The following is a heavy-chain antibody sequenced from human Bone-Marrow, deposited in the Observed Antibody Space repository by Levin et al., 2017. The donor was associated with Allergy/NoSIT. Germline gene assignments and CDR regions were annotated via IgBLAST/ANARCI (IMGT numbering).Heavy chain of an antibody. CDR1: GFLLSDTY. Sequence: SCAASGFLLSDTYMAWIRLAPGKGLEWVGRITTTGTTDYAPALEGRITISRDDARNIVSLQMNSLQTDDTAIYYCAKANCGIDCPGLNWFDPWGQGTRVTVSS. D-gene: IGHD2-21*02. CDR2: ITTTGTT. CDR3: AKANCGIDCPGLNWFDP. J-gene: IGHJ5*02. V-gene: IGHV3-15*01.